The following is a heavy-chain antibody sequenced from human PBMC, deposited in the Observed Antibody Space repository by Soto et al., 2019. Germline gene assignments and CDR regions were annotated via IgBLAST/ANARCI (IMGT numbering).Heavy chain of an antibody. CDR2: IDPSDSYT. V-gene: IGHV5-10-1*03. CDR3: ARGGRDIVVVVAPTFRFDY. CDR1: GYSFTSYW. J-gene: IGHJ4*02. Sequence: EVQLVQSGAEVKKPGESLRISCKGSGYSFTSYWISWVRQMPGKGLEWMGRIDPSDSYTNYSPSFQGHVTISADKSISTAYLQWSSLKASDTATYYCARGGRDIVVVVAPTFRFDYWGQGTLVTVSS. D-gene: IGHD2-15*01.